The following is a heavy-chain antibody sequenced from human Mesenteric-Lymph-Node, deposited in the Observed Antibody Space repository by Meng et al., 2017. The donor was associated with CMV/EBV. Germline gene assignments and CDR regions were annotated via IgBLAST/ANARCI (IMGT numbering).Heavy chain of an antibody. CDR2: INSDGSST. Sequence: GESLKISCAASGFTFSSYWMHWVRQAPGKGLVWVSRINSDGSSTNYADSVKGRFTISRDNSKNTLYLQMNSLRAEDTAVYYCAKARSGGYLFDYDYGMDVWGQGTTVTVSS. CDR1: GFTFSSYW. CDR3: AKARSGGYLFDYDYGMDV. J-gene: IGHJ6*02. D-gene: IGHD3-10*01. V-gene: IGHV3-74*01.